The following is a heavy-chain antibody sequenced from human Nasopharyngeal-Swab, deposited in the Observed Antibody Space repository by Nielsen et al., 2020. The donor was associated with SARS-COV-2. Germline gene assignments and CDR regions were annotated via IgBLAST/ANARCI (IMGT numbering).Heavy chain of an antibody. J-gene: IGHJ5*02. D-gene: IGHD1-26*01. CDR3: AKDPSYSYDWFDP. Sequence: GGSLRLSCAASGFTFSSYAMSWVRQAPGKGLEWVSIISGSGDTTYYADSVKDRFTISRDNSKNTLYMQTNSLRVEDTAVYYCAKDPSYSYDWFDPWGQGTLVTVSS. CDR1: GFTFSSYA. V-gene: IGHV3-23*01. CDR2: ISGSGDTT.